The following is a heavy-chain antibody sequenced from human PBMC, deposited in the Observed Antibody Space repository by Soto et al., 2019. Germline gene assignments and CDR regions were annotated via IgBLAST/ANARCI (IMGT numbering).Heavy chain of an antibody. CDR1: GAALNSGNYY. CDR3: ARLRIATNNYKWFDP. Sequence: SETLSLTCSVSGAALNSGNYYWSWIRHVPGKGLEWIGHIYVTGAVDYNPSLRDRITISQDTSERQFSLNLRLVTAADTAVYYCARLRIATNNYKWFDPWGQGTMVTVSS. V-gene: IGHV4-31*03. D-gene: IGHD2-21*01. J-gene: IGHJ5*02. CDR2: IYVTGAV.